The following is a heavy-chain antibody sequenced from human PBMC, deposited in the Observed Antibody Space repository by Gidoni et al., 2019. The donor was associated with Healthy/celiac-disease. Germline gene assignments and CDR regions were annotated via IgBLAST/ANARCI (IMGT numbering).Heavy chain of an antibody. CDR1: GSPFTSYG. V-gene: IGHV1-18*04. J-gene: IGHJ4*02. CDR3: AGDEIIVRATTDD. Sequence: QVQLVQSGAEVKKPGAPVKISCRASGSPFTSYGISWVRQAPGQGLEWMGWISAYNGNTNYAQTLQGRVTMTTVRSTSTPYMELKSLGSDVTAVYYCAGDEIIVRATTDDWGQGPLVTLSS. D-gene: IGHD1-26*01. CDR2: ISAYNGNT.